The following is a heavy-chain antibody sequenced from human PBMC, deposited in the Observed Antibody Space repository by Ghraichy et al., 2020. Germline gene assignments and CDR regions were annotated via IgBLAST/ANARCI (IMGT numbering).Heavy chain of an antibody. CDR1: GFTFSNYA. Sequence: GGSLRLSYAASGFTFSNYAMSWVRQAPGKGLEWVSAISVSGATTYFADSVKGRFTISRDNSKNTLYLQMNSLRAEDTAVYYCAKDRYDSPRYGMDVWGQGTTVTVSS. D-gene: IGHD3-22*01. V-gene: IGHV3-23*01. CDR2: ISVSGATT. J-gene: IGHJ6*02. CDR3: AKDRYDSPRYGMDV.